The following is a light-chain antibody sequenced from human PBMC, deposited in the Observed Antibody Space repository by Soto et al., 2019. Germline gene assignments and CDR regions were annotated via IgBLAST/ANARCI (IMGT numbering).Light chain of an antibody. V-gene: IGLV2-14*01. Sequence: QSALTQPASVSGSPGQSITISCTGTSSDVGGYNYVSWFQQHPGKAPKLMIFEVSDRPSGISHRFSGSKSGNTASLTISGLQAYDEADYYGSSYSSSSTLYVFGTGTKLTVL. CDR1: SSDVGGYNY. CDR3: SSYSSSSTLYV. CDR2: EVS. J-gene: IGLJ1*01.